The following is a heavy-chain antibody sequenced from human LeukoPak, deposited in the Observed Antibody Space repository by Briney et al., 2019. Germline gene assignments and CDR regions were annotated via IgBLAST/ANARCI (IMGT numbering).Heavy chain of an antibody. CDR3: ARHPPTDSSGYNGWFDP. CDR1: GYSISSGYY. V-gene: IGHV4-38-2*01. D-gene: IGHD3-22*01. J-gene: IGHJ5*02. Sequence: KPSETLSLTCAVSGYSISSGYYWGWIRQPPGKGLEWIGSIYHSGSTYYNPSLKSRVTISVDTSKNQFSLKLSSVTAADTAVYYCARHPPTDSSGYNGWFDPWGQGTLVTVFS. CDR2: IYHSGST.